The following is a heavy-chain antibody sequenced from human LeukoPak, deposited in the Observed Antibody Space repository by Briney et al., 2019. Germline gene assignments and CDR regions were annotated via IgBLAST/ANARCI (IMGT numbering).Heavy chain of an antibody. CDR1: GYTFTSYY. CDR2: INPSGGST. Sequence: ASVKVSCKASGYTFTSYYMHWVRQAPGQGLEWMGIINPSGGSTSYAQKFQGRVTMTRDTSTSTVYMELSSLRSENTAVYYCARDSDYYGSGSVDYYYYYMDVWGKGTTVTVSS. V-gene: IGHV1-46*01. J-gene: IGHJ6*03. D-gene: IGHD3-10*01. CDR3: ARDSDYYGSGSVDYYYYYMDV.